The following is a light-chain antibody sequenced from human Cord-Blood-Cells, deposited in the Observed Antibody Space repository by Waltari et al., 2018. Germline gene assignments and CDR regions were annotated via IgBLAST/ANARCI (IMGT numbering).Light chain of an antibody. J-gene: IGLJ1*01. CDR2: DVS. V-gene: IGLV2-14*03. CDR1: SSDVGGYNY. Sequence: QSALTQPASVSGSPGQSITISCTGTSSDVGGYNYVSWYQQHPGKAPKLMIYDVSNRPSRVVHRFSGEKSGDTAALIIAGLQAEDEADYYCSSDTSSSSPYVFGTGTKVTVL. CDR3: SSDTSSSSPYV.